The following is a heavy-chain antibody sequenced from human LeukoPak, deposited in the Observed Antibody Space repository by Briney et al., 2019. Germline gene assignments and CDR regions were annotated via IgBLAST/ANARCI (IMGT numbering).Heavy chain of an antibody. J-gene: IGHJ4*02. V-gene: IGHV1-8*03. CDR1: GYTLTSYD. CDR3: ARYLPGGEFDY. Sequence: ASVKVSCKASGYTLTSYDIDWVRQATGQGLEWMGWMNPNSGNTGYAQKFQGRVTITRNTSISTAYMELSSLRSEDTAVYYCARYLPGGEFDYWGQGTLVTVSS. CDR2: MNPNSGNT. D-gene: IGHD2-2*01.